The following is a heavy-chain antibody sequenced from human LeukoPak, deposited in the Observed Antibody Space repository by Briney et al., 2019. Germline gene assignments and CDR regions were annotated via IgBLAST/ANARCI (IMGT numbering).Heavy chain of an antibody. D-gene: IGHD1-14*01. CDR1: GGSFTDYF. CDR2: IYHSGST. J-gene: IGHJ4*02. V-gene: IGHV4-34*01. CDR3: ARDFSMGRSAGITFDY. Sequence: SETLSLTCDVFGGSFTDYFWTWIRQSPGKGLEWIGYIYHSGSTYYNPSLKSRVTISVDTSKNQFSLKLSSVTAADTAVYYCARDFSMGRSAGITFDYWGQGTLVTVSS.